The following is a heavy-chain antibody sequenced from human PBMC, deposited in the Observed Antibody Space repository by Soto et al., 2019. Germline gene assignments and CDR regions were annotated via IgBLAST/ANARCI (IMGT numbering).Heavy chain of an antibody. CDR1: GYTFTDSW. Sequence: PGESLKISCKGSGYTFTDSWIGWVRQMPGKGLEYMGIIFPSDSDTRYSPSFQGQVTISVDKSISTVYLQWNSLKASDTAMYYCARQIYDSDTGPNFQYYFDSWGQGTPVTVSS. J-gene: IGHJ4*02. CDR2: IFPSDSDT. D-gene: IGHD3-22*01. V-gene: IGHV5-51*01. CDR3: ARQIYDSDTGPNFQYYFDS.